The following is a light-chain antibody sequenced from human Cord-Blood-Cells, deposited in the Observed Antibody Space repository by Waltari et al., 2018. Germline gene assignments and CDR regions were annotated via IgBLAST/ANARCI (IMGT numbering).Light chain of an antibody. Sequence: QSALTQPASVSGSPGQSITLSCTGTSSDVGGYNYVSLYQQHPGKAPELMIYDFSNRPSGVSNRFSGSKSGNTASLTISGLQAEDEADYYCSSYTSSSTRVFGGGTKLTVL. V-gene: IGLV2-14*03. CDR2: DFS. J-gene: IGLJ3*02. CDR3: SSYTSSSTRV. CDR1: SSDVGGYNY.